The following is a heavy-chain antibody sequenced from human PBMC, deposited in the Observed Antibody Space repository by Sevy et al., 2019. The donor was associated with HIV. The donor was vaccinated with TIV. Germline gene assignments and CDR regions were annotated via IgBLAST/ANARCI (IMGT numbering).Heavy chain of an antibody. Sequence: GGSLRLSCTVSGFTGSSNFISWVRQAPGKGLEWVSVIWLTGATYYADSVKGGFTISRDNSKNTVYLEMNSLRAEDTAVYYCARGKHVSDYYGSFDYWGQGTLVTVSS. CDR3: ARGKHVSDYYGSFDY. CDR1: GFTGSSNF. D-gene: IGHD3-3*01. V-gene: IGHV3-53*01. J-gene: IGHJ4*02. CDR2: IWLTGAT.